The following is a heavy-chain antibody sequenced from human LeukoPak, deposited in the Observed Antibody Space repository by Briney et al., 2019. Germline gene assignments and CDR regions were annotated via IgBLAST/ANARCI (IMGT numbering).Heavy chain of an antibody. D-gene: IGHD3-10*02. CDR2: ISSSGSTI. Sequence: PGGSLRLSCAASGFTFSSYEMNWVCQALGKGLEWVSYISSSGSTIYYADSVKGRFTISRDNAKNSLYLQMNSLRAEDTAVYYCAELGITMIGGVWGKGTTVTISP. V-gene: IGHV3-48*03. J-gene: IGHJ6*04. CDR3: AELGITMIGGV. CDR1: GFTFSSYE.